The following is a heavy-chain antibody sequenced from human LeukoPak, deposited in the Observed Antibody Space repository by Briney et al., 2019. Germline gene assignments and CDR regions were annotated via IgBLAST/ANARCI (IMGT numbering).Heavy chain of an antibody. CDR2: INPSGGST. Sequence: ASVKVSCTASGYTFTSYYMHWVRQAPGQGLEWMGIINPSGGSTSYAQKFQGRVTMTRDTSTSTVYMELSSLRSEDTAVYYCARDGEHIVVVTAIPRAEYFQHWGQGTLVTVSS. D-gene: IGHD2-21*02. J-gene: IGHJ1*01. CDR3: ARDGEHIVVVTAIPRAEYFQH. V-gene: IGHV1-46*01. CDR1: GYTFTSYY.